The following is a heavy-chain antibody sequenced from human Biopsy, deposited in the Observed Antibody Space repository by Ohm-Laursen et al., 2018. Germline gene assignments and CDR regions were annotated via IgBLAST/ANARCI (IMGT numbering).Heavy chain of an antibody. V-gene: IGHV4-59*08. CDR2: IHYTGHI. CDR1: GDTISTYY. Sequence: GTLSLTWPVSGDTISTYYWNWIRQTPGKGLEWIGYIHYTGHIRINPSLNSRATISVDASKDQFSLKLSSLTAADTAIHYCARNRVDVVKVTTIGWNFDLWGRGTLVTVS. J-gene: IGHJ2*01. CDR3: ARNRVDVVKVTTIGWNFDL. D-gene: IGHD5-12*01.